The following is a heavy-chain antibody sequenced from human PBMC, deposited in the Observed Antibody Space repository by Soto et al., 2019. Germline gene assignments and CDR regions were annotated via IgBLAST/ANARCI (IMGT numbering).Heavy chain of an antibody. J-gene: IGHJ2*01. V-gene: IGHV4-30-4*01. CDR1: GGSISGGVHS. CDR2: IFDSGST. Sequence: QVQLQESGPGLVKPSETLSLTCTVSGGSISGGVHSWSWIRQPPGKGLEWIGHIFDSGSTYYNPSLKSRLTISVDTSKNHFSLRRTSVTAADTAVYYCAREIMPLTNDWYFDLWGRGTLVTVSS. CDR3: AREIMPLTNDWYFDL. D-gene: IGHD2-8*01.